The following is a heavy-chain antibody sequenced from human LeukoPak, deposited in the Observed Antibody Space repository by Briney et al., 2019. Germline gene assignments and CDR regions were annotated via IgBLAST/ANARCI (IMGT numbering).Heavy chain of an antibody. CDR3: ARVYRGVVVVPAATRYYYYYMDV. CDR2: IIDTGST. D-gene: IGHD2-2*01. V-gene: IGHV4-34*12. Sequence: PSETLSLTCAVYDGSFSGYYWTWIRQPPGKRLEWIGEIIDTGSTKYNSSLKSRVTISVDTSKNQFSVKLSSVTAADTAVYYCARVYRGVVVVPAATRYYYYYMDVWGKGTTVTISS. CDR1: DGSFSGYY. J-gene: IGHJ6*03.